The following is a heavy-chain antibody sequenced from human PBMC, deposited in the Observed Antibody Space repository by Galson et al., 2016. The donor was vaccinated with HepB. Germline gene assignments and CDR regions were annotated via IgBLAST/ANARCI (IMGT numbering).Heavy chain of an antibody. V-gene: IGHV3-9*01. CDR2: ISWNSAYV. J-gene: IGHJ6*02. CDR3: ARVARDYRTYSYSGPSYAMDV. D-gene: IGHD5-18*01. CDR1: GFAFDIYA. Sequence: SLRLSCAASGFAFDIYAIHWVRQAPGKGLEWVSGISWNSAYVGYADSVKGRFTISRDNAKNSLYLQMNSLRAEDTALYYCARVARDYRTYSYSGPSYAMDVWGQGTTVTVSS.